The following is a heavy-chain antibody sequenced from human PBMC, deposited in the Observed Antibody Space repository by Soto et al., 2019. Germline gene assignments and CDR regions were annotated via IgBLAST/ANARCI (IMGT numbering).Heavy chain of an antibody. V-gene: IGHV3-23*01. Sequence: EARLLESGGGLVQPGGSLRLSCVVSGFTFSSYAMSWVRQAPGKGLEWVSTISGSLGSTYYADSVQGRFTISRDNSKNTLYLQMDSLRAEDTAVYYCASRSATVLSLTYWGPGTQVTVSS. D-gene: IGHD4-17*01. CDR2: ISGSLGST. J-gene: IGHJ4*02. CDR3: ASRSATVLSLTY. CDR1: GFTFSSYA.